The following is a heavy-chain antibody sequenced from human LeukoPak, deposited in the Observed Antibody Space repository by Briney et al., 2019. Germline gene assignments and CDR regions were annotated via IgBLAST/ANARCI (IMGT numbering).Heavy chain of an antibody. CDR3: ARALTSGSYTADY. CDR2: IYYSGST. CDR1: GGSISSGDYY. D-gene: IGHD1-26*01. Sequence: SETLSLTCTVSGGSISSGDYYWSWIRQPPGKGLEWIGYIYYSGSTYYNPSLKSRVSISVDTSKNQFPLKLSSVTAADTAVYYCARALTSGSYTADYWGQGTLVTVSS. V-gene: IGHV4-30-4*01. J-gene: IGHJ4*02.